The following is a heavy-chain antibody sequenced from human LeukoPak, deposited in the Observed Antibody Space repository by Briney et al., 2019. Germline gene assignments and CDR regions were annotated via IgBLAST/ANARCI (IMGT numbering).Heavy chain of an antibody. V-gene: IGHV4-39*07. D-gene: IGHD3-3*01. CDR3: ARDPRDTIFGVVITYFDY. Sequence: SETLSLTCTVSGGSISSSSYYWGWIRQPPGKGLEWIGSIYYSGSTYYNPSLKSRVTISVDTSKNQFSLKLSSVTAADTAAYYCARDPRDTIFGVVITYFDYWGQGTLVTVSS. J-gene: IGHJ4*02. CDR1: GGSISSSSYY. CDR2: IYYSGST.